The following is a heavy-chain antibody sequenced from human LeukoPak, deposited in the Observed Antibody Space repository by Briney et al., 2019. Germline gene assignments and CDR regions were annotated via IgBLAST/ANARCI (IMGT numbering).Heavy chain of an antibody. V-gene: IGHV3-15*01. CDR1: GFTFSNAW. J-gene: IGHJ6*03. CDR2: IKSKTDGGTT. CDR3: TTVQFWSGRYYYYYMDV. Sequence: PGGSLRLSCAASGFTFSNAWMSWVRQAPGKGLEWVGRIKSKTDGGTTDYAAPVKGRFTISRDDSKNTLYLQMNSLKTEDTAVYYCTTVQFWSGRYYYYYMDVWGKGTTVTVSS. D-gene: IGHD3-3*01.